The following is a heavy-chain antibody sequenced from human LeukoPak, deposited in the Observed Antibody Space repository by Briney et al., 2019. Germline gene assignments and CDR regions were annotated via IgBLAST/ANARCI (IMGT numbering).Heavy chain of an antibody. Sequence: GASVKVSCKASGYIFTNYGVNWVRQAPGQGLEWIGWINTETGNPTYAQGFTGRFVFSLDTSVSAAYLQISSLQAEDTAVYYCARKVRGAYGMDVWGQGTTVTVSS. CDR3: ARKVRGAYGMDV. J-gene: IGHJ6*02. CDR1: GYIFTNYG. CDR2: INTETGNP. V-gene: IGHV7-4-1*02. D-gene: IGHD3-10*01.